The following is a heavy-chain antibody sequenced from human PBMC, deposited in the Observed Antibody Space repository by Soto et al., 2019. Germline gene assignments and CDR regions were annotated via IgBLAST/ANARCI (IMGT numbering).Heavy chain of an antibody. J-gene: IGHJ4*02. CDR1: GFTFSSYS. V-gene: IGHV3-48*01. CDR2: ISSSSSTI. CDR3: ARDNENSYGYFDY. Sequence: GGSLRLSCAASGFTFSSYSMNWVRQAPGKGLEWVSYISSSSSTIYYADSVKGRFTISRDNAKNSLYLQMNSLRAEDTAVYYCARDNENSYGYFDYWGQGTLVTVSS. D-gene: IGHD5-18*01.